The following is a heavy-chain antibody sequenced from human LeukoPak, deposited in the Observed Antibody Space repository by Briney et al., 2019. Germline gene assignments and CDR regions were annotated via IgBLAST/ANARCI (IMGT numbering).Heavy chain of an antibody. D-gene: IGHD6-19*01. CDR1: GYSFTSYW. Sequence: GESLKISCKGSGYSFTSYWIGWVRQIPGKGLEWMGIIYPGDSDTRYSPSFQGQVTISADKSISTAYLQWSSLKASDTAMYYCAGRVAVASTSYNWFDPWGQGTLVTVSS. V-gene: IGHV5-51*01. CDR2: IYPGDSDT. CDR3: AGRVAVASTSYNWFDP. J-gene: IGHJ5*02.